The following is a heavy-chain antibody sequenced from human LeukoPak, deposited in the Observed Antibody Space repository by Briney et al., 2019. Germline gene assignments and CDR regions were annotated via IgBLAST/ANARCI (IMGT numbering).Heavy chain of an antibody. CDR2: ISNSDGNT. J-gene: IGHJ5*02. CDR3: VRGYSYGWFDP. D-gene: IGHD5-18*01. CDR1: GFTFTSYA. Sequence: GGSPRLSCVASGFTFTSYAMSWVRQAPGKGLEWASTISNSDGNTYYADSVKGRFTISRDNSKNTLYLQMNSLRADDTAVYYCVRGYSYGWFDPWGQGTLVTVSS. V-gene: IGHV3-23*01.